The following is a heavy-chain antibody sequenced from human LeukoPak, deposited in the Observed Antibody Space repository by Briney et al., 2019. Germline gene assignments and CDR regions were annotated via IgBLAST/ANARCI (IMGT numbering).Heavy chain of an antibody. V-gene: IGHV3-13*01. CDR3: ARDRTTGTTRGAFDI. CDR2: IGTAGDT. CDR1: GFTFSSYD. D-gene: IGHD1-1*01. Sequence: GGSLRLSCAASGFTFSSYDMHWVRQATGKGLEWVSAIGTAGDTYYPGSVKGRFTISRENAKNSLYLQMNSLRAGDTAVYYCARDRTTGTTRGAFDIWGQGTMVTVSS. J-gene: IGHJ3*02.